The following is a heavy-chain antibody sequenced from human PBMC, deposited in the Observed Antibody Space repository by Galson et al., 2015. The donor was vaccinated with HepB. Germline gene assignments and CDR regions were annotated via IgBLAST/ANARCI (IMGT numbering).Heavy chain of an antibody. V-gene: IGHV3-30*04. Sequence: SLRLSCAASGFTFSSYAMHWVRQAPGKGLEWVAVISYDGSNKYYADSVKGRFTISRDNSKNTLYLQMNSLRAEDTAVYYCARGPPKYVDYWGQGTLVTVSS. J-gene: IGHJ4*02. CDR3: ARGPPKYVDY. CDR2: ISYDGSNK. CDR1: GFTFSSYA.